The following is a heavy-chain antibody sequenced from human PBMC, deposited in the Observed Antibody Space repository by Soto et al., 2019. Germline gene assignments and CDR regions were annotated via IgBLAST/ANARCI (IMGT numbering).Heavy chain of an antibody. CDR2: IYYSGST. CDR3: ARLYCSSTSCYLRASFSSWNYDSSEFDY. J-gene: IGHJ4*02. Sequence: KASETLSLTCTVSGGSISSSSYYWGWIRQPPGKGLEWIGSIYYSGSTYYNPSLKSRVTISVDTSKNQFSLKLSSVTAADTAVYYCARLYCSSTSCYLRASFSSWNYDSSEFDYWGQGTLVTVSS. D-gene: IGHD2-2*01. CDR1: GGSISSSSYY. V-gene: IGHV4-39*01.